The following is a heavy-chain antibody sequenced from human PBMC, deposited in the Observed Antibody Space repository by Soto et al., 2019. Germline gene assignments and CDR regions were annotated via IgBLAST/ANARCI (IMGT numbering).Heavy chain of an antibody. Sequence: SETLSLTCAVYGGSFSNNYWTWFRQPPGKGLEWIGEISPSGTTKYIPSLKSRGTISVDTSRKQFFLKVTSVSAADTAVYYCATSLWFGTQPEIWGPGTLVTVAS. CDR1: GGSFSNNY. J-gene: IGHJ4*02. CDR3: ATSLWFGTQPEI. CDR2: ISPSGTT. V-gene: IGHV4-34*01. D-gene: IGHD3-10*01.